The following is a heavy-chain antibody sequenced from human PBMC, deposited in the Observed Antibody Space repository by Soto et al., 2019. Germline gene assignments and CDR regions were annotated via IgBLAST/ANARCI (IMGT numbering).Heavy chain of an antibody. D-gene: IGHD2-21*01. V-gene: IGHV3-23*01. CDR1: GFTFSSYP. J-gene: IGHJ3*02. CDR3: AKDRSDSHDVFDI. Sequence: GGSLRLSCAAPGFTFSSYPMSWVRQAPGKGLEWVSAISGSVGRTYYADSVKGRFTFSRDNSKNTLYLQMNSLRAEDTAVYYCAKDRSDSHDVFDIWGKGKMVTVS. CDR2: ISGSVGRT.